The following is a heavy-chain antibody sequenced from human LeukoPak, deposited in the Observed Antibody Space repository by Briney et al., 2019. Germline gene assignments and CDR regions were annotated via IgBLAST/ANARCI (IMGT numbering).Heavy chain of an antibody. CDR1: GFPFSSYS. CDR2: ISSSSSTI. J-gene: IGHJ5*02. CDR3: ARTGENYYDSSGYFNWFDP. D-gene: IGHD3-22*01. Sequence: GGSLRLSCTASGFPFSSYSMNWLRQAPGKGLEWVSYISSSSSTIYYAHSVKRRFTISRDNAKHSLYLQMNSLRAEDTAVYYCARTGENYYDSSGYFNWFDPWGQGTLVTVSS. V-gene: IGHV3-48*01.